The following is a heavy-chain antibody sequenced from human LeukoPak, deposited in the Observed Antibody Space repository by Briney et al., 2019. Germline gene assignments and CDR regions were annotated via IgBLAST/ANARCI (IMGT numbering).Heavy chain of an antibody. CDR2: IYHSGST. V-gene: IGHV4-4*02. Sequence: SETLSLTCAVSGGSISSSNWWSWVRQPPGKGLEWIGEIYHSGSTNYNPSLKSRVTISVDKSKNQFSLKLSSVTAADTAVYYCASRLLYDILTGTLFDYWGQGTLVTVSS. D-gene: IGHD3-9*01. CDR1: GGSISSSNW. CDR3: ASRLLYDILTGTLFDY. J-gene: IGHJ4*02.